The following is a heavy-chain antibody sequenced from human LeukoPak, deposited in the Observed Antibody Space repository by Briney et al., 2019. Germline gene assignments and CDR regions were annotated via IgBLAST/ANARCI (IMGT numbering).Heavy chain of an antibody. D-gene: IGHD1-1*01. CDR3: AKNRDGTYEYYMDV. V-gene: IGHV3-23*01. Sequence: GGSLRLSCAASRFTFSSYAMSWVRQAPGKGLEWVASISARDISTYYAASVTGQFTISRDNYKNTVHLQMHSLRAEDTAVYYCAKNRDGTYEYYMDVWGNGTTVTVSS. J-gene: IGHJ6*03. CDR1: RFTFSSYA. CDR2: ISARDIST.